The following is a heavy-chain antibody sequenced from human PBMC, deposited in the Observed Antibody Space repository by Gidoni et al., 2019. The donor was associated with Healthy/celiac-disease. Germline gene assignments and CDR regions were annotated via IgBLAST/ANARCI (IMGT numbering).Heavy chain of an antibody. J-gene: IGHJ2*01. V-gene: IGHV1-2*02. CDR3: ARDPHHYYDSSGYYSYWYFDL. D-gene: IGHD3-22*01. Sequence: QVQLVQSGAEVKKPGASVKVSCKASGYTFTGSYMPWVRQAPGQGLEWMGWINPNSGGTNYAQKFQGRVTMTRDTSISTAYMELSRLRSDDTAVYYCARDPHHYYDSSGYYSYWYFDLWGRGTLVTVSS. CDR2: INPNSGGT. CDR1: GYTFTGSY.